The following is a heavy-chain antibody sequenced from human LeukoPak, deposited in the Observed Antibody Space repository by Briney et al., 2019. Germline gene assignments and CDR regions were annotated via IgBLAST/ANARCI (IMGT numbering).Heavy chain of an antibody. CDR2: ISGDGGST. D-gene: IGHD3-16*01. CDR1: GFTFDDYA. J-gene: IGHJ6*02. V-gene: IGHV3-43*02. CDR3: AKDMERGSYYGMDV. Sequence: GVSLRLSCAGSGFTFDDYAMHWVRQAPGKGLKWVSLISGDGGSTYYADSVKGRFTISRDNSKNSLYLQMNSLRTEDTALYYCAKDMERGSYYGMDVWGQGTTVTVSS.